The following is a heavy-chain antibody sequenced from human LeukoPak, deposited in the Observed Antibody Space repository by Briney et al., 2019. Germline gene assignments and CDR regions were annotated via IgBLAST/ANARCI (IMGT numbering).Heavy chain of an antibody. CDR2: IKEDGSEK. CDR3: VRNDGGAFDI. J-gene: IGHJ3*02. V-gene: IGHV3-7*04. Sequence: GGSLRLSCAASGFTFSNFWMRWVRQAPGNGLEWVASIKEDGSEKYYVDSVKGRFTISRDNAKNSLYLHMNSLGAEDTAVYYCVRNDGGAFDIWGQGTMVTVSS. CDR1: GFTFSNFW. D-gene: IGHD4-23*01.